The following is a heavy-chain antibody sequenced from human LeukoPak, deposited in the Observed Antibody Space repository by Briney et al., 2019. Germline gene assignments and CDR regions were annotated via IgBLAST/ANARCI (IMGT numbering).Heavy chain of an antibody. D-gene: IGHD3-22*01. CDR3: ASLVGMIVVY. CDR2: INHSGST. CDR1: RGSISSFY. V-gene: IGHV4-34*01. J-gene: IGHJ4*02. Sequence: SETLSLTCTVSRGSISSFYWSWFRQPPGKGLEWIGEINHSGSTNYNPSLKSRVTISVDKSKNQFSLKLSSVTAADTAVYYCASLVGMIVVYWGQGTLVTVSS.